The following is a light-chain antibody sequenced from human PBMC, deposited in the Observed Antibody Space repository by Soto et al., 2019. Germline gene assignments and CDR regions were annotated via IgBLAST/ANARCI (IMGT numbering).Light chain of an antibody. CDR1: STDVGAYIY. V-gene: IGLV2-14*01. CDR3: SSYTKSSTRIV. J-gene: IGLJ1*01. CDR2: EVS. Sequence: QSALTQPASVSGSPGQSITISCTGTSTDVGAYIYVSWYQHHPGKAPKLVIHEVSNRPSGVCNRFSGSKSGNTASLTISGLQAEDDADYFCSSYTKSSTRIVFGTGTKLTVL.